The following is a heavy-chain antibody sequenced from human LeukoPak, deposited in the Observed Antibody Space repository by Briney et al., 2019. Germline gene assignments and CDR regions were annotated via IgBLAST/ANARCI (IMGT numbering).Heavy chain of an antibody. V-gene: IGHV3-9*01. D-gene: IGHD1-7*01. CDR3: AKDGELQGYYFDY. CDR2: ISWNSGSI. CDR1: GFTFDDYA. J-gene: IGHJ4*02. Sequence: GGSLRLSCAAPGFTFDDYAMHWVRQAPGKGLEWVSGISWNSGSIGYADSVKGRFTISRDNAKNSLYLQMNSLRAEDTALYYFAKDGELQGYYFDYWGQGTLVTVSS.